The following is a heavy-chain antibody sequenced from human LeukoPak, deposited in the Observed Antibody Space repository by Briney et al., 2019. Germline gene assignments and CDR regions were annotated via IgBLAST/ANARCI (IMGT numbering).Heavy chain of an antibody. V-gene: IGHV4-4*02. CDR1: GCSISNTKW. Sequence: SETLSLTCAVSGCSISNTKWWSWVRQPPGQGLEWIGEISLTGLTHYNPSLESRVTVSLDKSKNQLSLNLTSVTAADTAVYYCSRENGAFSPFGYWGQGTLVTVLS. CDR3: SRENGAFSPFGY. CDR2: ISLTGLT. J-gene: IGHJ4*02. D-gene: IGHD2-8*01.